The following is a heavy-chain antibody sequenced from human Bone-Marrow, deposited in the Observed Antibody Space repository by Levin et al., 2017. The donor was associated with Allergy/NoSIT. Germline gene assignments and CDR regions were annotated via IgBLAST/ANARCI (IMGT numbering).Heavy chain of an antibody. V-gene: IGHV4-59*01. CDR1: GGSISSYY. J-gene: IGHJ6*02. CDR2: IYYSGST. Sequence: SETLSLTCTVSGGSISSYYWSWIRQPPGKGLEWIGYIYYSGSTNYNPSLKSRVTISVDTSKNQFSLKLSSVTAADTAVYYCARDREAARRPPPGSNYYCHGMDVWGQGTTVTVSS. D-gene: IGHD6-6*01. CDR3: ARDREAARRPPPGSNYYCHGMDV.